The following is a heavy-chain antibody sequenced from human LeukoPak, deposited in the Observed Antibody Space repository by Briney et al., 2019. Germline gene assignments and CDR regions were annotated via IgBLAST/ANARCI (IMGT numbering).Heavy chain of an antibody. CDR1: GFTFSSYS. V-gene: IGHV3-21*01. J-gene: IGHJ4*02. Sequence: PGGPLRLSCAASGFTFSSYSMNWVRQAPGKGLEWVSSISSSSSYIYYADSVKGRFTISRDNAKNSLYLQMNSLGAEDTAVYYCARQKGSGSYYNRHWGQGTLVTVSS. CDR2: ISSSSSYI. D-gene: IGHD3-10*01. CDR3: ARQKGSGSYYNRH.